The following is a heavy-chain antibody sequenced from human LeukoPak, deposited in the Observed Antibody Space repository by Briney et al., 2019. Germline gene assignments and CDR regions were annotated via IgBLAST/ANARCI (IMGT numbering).Heavy chain of an antibody. V-gene: IGHV4-59*05. CDR3: ARHTAAADYLYYYYYYMDV. CDR1: GGSISSYY. D-gene: IGHD6-13*01. J-gene: IGHJ6*03. Sequence: PSETLSLTCTVSGGSISSYYWSWIRQPPGKGLEWIGSIYYSGSTYYNPSLKSRVTISVDTSKNQFSLKLSSVTAADTAVYYCARHTAAADYLYYYYYYMDVWGKGTTVTVSS. CDR2: IYYSGST.